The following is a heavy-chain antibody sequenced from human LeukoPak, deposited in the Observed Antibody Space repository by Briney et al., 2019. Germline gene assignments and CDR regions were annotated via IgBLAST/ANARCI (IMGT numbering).Heavy chain of an antibody. Sequence: SETLSLTCTVSGGSISSGDYYWSWIRQPPGKGLEWIGYIYYSGSTYYNPSLKSRVTISVDTSKNQFSLKLSSVTAADTDVYYCARDGGGDYYAFDIWGQGTMVTVSS. J-gene: IGHJ3*02. CDR1: GGSISSGDYY. V-gene: IGHV4-30-4*01. D-gene: IGHD2-21*02. CDR2: IYYSGST. CDR3: ARDGGGDYYAFDI.